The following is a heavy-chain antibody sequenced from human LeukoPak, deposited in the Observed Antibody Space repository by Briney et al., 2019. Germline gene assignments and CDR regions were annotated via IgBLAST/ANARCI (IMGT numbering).Heavy chain of an antibody. Sequence: GASVKVSCKASGGTFSSYAISWVRQAPGQGLEWMGRIIPILGIANYAQKFQGRVTITADKSTSTAYMELSSLRSEDTAVYYCAREWRGDCSSTSSYSLGLTDWFDPWGQGALVSVSP. J-gene: IGHJ5*02. CDR2: IIPILGIA. D-gene: IGHD2-2*01. CDR3: AREWRGDCSSTSSYSLGLTDWFDP. V-gene: IGHV1-69*04. CDR1: GGTFSSYA.